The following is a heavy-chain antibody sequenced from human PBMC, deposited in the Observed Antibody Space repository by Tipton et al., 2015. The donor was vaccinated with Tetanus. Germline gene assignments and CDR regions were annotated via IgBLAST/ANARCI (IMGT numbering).Heavy chain of an antibody. J-gene: IGHJ4*02. CDR3: ARDGPREFTSDWYARFDN. CDR2: IIPVFGTP. Sequence: QSGPEVKKPGSSVKVSCKFSGGTFSTFPINWVRQAPGQGLEWMGQIIPVFGTPNYAQNFQDRVTITADASTSTVYMELGSLRSGDTAVYYCARDGPREFTSDWYARFDNWGQGTVVSVSS. D-gene: IGHD6-19*01. CDR1: GGTFSTFP. V-gene: IGHV1-69*01.